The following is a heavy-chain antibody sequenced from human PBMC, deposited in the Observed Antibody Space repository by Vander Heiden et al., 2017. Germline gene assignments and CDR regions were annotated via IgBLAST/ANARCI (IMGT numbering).Heavy chain of an antibody. CDR3: AKEGDWNDARGAFDI. J-gene: IGHJ3*02. V-gene: IGHV3-30*18. CDR1: FSNYD. CDR2: ISYDESDK. D-gene: IGHD1-1*01. Sequence: FSNYDMHWFRQSPGKGLEWVALISYDESDKYHADSVRGRFTVSRDNSKNTLYLQMNSLRAEDTAVYYCAKEGDWNDARGAFDIWGQGTLVTVSS.